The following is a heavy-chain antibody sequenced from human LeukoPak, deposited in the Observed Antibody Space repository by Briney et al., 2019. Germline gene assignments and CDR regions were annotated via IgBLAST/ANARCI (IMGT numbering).Heavy chain of an antibody. V-gene: IGHV3-64D*06. D-gene: IGHD6-19*01. Sequence: GGSLRLSCSASGFVFSDYAMHWARQAPGKGLEYLSGISGSGVATYYVDSVQGRFTVSRDNSKTTLYLQINSLRREDTAFYYCIKDRGSSGWDFDSWGQGTLLTVSS. J-gene: IGHJ4*02. CDR1: GFVFSDYA. CDR3: IKDRGSSGWDFDS. CDR2: ISGSGVAT.